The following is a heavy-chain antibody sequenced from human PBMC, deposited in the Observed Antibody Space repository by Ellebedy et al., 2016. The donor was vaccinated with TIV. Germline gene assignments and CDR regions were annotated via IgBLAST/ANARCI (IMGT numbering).Heavy chain of an antibody. D-gene: IGHD6-25*01. CDR1: GFSFDDYT. CDR2: INWDGTQT. CDR3: AKDRDPQRGDAFDI. J-gene: IGHJ3*02. V-gene: IGHV3-43*01. Sequence: GESLKISCAASGFSFDDYTMHWVRQAPGKGLEWVSLINWDGTQTFYGDSVKGRFTISIDNSKNSLFIQMDSLRSEETALYYCAKDRDPQRGDAFDIWGQGTVVTVSS.